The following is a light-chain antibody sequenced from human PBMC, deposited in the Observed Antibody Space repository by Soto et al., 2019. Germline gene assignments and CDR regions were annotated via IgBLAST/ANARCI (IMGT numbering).Light chain of an antibody. CDR2: GHI. CDR1: SSNIGAGYD. Sequence: QSVLTQPPSVSGAPGQRVTISCTGSSSNIGAGYDVHWYQRLPGTAPKPLIYGHINRPSGVPDRFSGSKSGTSSSLAITGLQAEDEGDYYCQSYDSSLTGFVVFGGGTKLTVL. CDR3: QSYDSSLTGFVV. V-gene: IGLV1-40*01. J-gene: IGLJ2*01.